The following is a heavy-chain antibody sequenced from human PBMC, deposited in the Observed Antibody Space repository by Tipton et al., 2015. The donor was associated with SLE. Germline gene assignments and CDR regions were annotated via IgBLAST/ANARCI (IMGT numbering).Heavy chain of an antibody. D-gene: IGHD3-3*01. Sequence: TLSLTCAVYGGSFSGYYWSWIRQPPGKGLEWIGEINHSGSTNYNPSLKSRVTISVDTSKNQFSLTLSSVTAADTAVYYCARAGMEWEWFDYWGQGTLVTVAS. CDR3: ARAGMEWEWFDY. CDR1: GGSFSGYY. CDR2: INHSGST. V-gene: IGHV4-34*01. J-gene: IGHJ4*02.